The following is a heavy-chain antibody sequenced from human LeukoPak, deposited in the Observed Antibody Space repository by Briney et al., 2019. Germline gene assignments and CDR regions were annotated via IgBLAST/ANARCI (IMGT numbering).Heavy chain of an antibody. D-gene: IGHD3-16*01. CDR1: GFTFSSYG. J-gene: IGHJ4*02. V-gene: IGHV3-30*02. CDR3: ARGVRFSDPGDD. CDR2: IRYDGSNK. Sequence: GGSLRLSCAASGFTFSSYGMHWVRQAPGKGLEWVAFIRYDGSNKYYADSVKGRFTISRDNSKNSLYLQMNSLRADDTAVYYCARGVRFSDPGDDWGQGTLVTVSS.